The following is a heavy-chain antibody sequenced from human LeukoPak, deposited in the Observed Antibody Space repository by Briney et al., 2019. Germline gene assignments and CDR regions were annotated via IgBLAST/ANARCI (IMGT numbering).Heavy chain of an antibody. V-gene: IGHV3-21*01. Sequence: PGGSLRLSCAASGFTFSSYSMNWVRQAPGKGLEWVSSISSSSSYIYYADSVKGRFTISRDNAKNSLYLQMNSLRAEDTAVYYCARGKSNYGDYVDYWGQGILVTVSS. CDR3: ARGKSNYGDYVDY. CDR2: ISSSSSYI. CDR1: GFTFSSYS. J-gene: IGHJ4*02. D-gene: IGHD4-17*01.